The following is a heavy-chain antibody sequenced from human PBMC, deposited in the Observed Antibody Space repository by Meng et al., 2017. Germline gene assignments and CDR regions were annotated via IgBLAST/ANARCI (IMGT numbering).Heavy chain of an antibody. V-gene: IGHV3-66*02. CDR3: ARESMYNWFDP. D-gene: IGHD6-6*01. CDR2: IYSGGST. J-gene: IGHJ5*02. Sequence: VRVVGSGGGWVQPGGSLRLSCAASGFTVSSNYMSWVRQAPGKGLEWVSVIYSGGSTYYADSVKGRFTISRDNSKNTLYLQMNSLRAEDTAVYYCARESMYNWFDPWGQGTLVTVSS. CDR1: GFTVSSNY.